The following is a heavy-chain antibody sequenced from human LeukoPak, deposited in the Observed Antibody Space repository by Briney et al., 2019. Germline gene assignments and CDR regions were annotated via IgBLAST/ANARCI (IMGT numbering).Heavy chain of an antibody. CDR1: RFTFSICR. CDR3: ARVRPGHYFDY. J-gene: IGHJ4*02. Sequence: GGSLRLSCRASRFTFSICRVSGVRRAPGKGREGVASIKEDWCEGHCVDCVEGRFTISRHNDRNSVHVQMKTLRAEHAPVSFCARVRPGHYFDYWGQGALVTVSS. CDR2: IKEDWCEG. V-gene: IGHV3-7*01. D-gene: IGHD6-6*01.